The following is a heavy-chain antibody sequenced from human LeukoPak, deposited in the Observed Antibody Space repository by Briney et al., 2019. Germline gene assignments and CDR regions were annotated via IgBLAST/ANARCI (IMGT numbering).Heavy chain of an antibody. V-gene: IGHV1-46*01. CDR2: INPSGGST. CDR1: GYTFTSYY. CDR3: AGSWYYYYYMDV. D-gene: IGHD6-13*01. J-gene: IGHJ6*03. Sequence: ASVKVSCKASGYTFTSYYMHWVRQAPGQGLEWMGIINPSGGSTSYAQKFQGRVTMTWDMSTSTVYMELSSLRSEDTAVYYCAGSWYYYYYMDVWGKGTTVTVSS.